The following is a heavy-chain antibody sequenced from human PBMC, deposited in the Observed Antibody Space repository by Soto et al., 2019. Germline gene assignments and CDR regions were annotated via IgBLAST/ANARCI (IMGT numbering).Heavy chain of an antibody. D-gene: IGHD3-10*01. V-gene: IGHV1-69*01. Sequence: QVQLVQSGAEVKKPGSSVKVSCKASGGTFSSYAISWVRQAPGQGLEWMGGIIPIFGTANYAQKFQGRVTITADESTSTAYMELSSLRSEDMVVYYCARNTVKSGGAGSYYVWGQGTLVTVSS. J-gene: IGHJ4*02. CDR1: GGTFSSYA. CDR2: IIPIFGTA. CDR3: ARNTVKSGGAGSYYV.